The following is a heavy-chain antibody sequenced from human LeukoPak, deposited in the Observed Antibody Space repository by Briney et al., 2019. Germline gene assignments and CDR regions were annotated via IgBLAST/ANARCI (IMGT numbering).Heavy chain of an antibody. D-gene: IGHD6-19*01. CDR1: GFTFSSYW. J-gene: IGHJ4*02. CDR2: INSDGSST. CDR3: ARSSGWGFDY. Sequence: GGSLRLSCAASGFTFSSYWMPWVRQAPGKGLVWVSHINSDGSSTNYADSVKGRFTISRDNAKNTLYLQMNSLTAEDTAVYFCARSSGWGFDYWGQGALVTVSS. V-gene: IGHV3-74*01.